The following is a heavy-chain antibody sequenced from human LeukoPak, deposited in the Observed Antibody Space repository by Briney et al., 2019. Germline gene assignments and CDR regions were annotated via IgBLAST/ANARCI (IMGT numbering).Heavy chain of an antibody. Sequence: PSETLSLTCAVYGGSFSGYYWSWIRQPPGKGLEWIGEINHSGSTNYNPSLKSRVTISVDTSKNQFSLKLSSETAADTAIYYCARGWRGDHFDFWGQGTLVSVSS. CDR1: GGSFSGYY. CDR3: ARGWRGDHFDF. CDR2: INHSGST. J-gene: IGHJ4*02. V-gene: IGHV4-34*01. D-gene: IGHD3-16*01.